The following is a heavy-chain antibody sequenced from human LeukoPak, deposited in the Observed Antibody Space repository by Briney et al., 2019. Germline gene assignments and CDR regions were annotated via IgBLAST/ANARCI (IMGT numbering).Heavy chain of an antibody. J-gene: IGHJ6*02. V-gene: IGHV3-23*01. Sequence: GGSLRLSCAASGFTFRSFAVTWVRQAPGKGLEWASVISGSGDSTYYADSVKGRFTISRDNSKNTLYLQMNSLRAGDTAVYYCARVAAAGPCYGMDVWGQGTTVTVSS. CDR1: GFTFRSFA. D-gene: IGHD6-13*01. CDR3: ARVAAAGPCYGMDV. CDR2: ISGSGDST.